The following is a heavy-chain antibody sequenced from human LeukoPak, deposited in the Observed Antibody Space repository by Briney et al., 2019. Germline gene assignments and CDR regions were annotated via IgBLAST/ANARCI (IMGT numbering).Heavy chain of an antibody. CDR3: AREGRWLQPPGLDY. D-gene: IGHD5-24*01. J-gene: IGHJ4*02. CDR1: GGTFSSYA. V-gene: IGHV1-69*05. CDR2: IIPIFGTA. Sequence: ASVKVSCKASGGTFSSYAISWVRQAPGQGLEWMGRIIPIFGTANYAQKFQGRATITTDESTSTAYIELSSLRSEDTAVYYCAREGRWLQPPGLDYWGQGTLVTVSS.